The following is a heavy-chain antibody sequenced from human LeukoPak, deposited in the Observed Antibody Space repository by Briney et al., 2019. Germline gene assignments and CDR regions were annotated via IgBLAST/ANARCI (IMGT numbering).Heavy chain of an antibody. J-gene: IGHJ4*02. CDR1: GGSFSGYY. CDR3: ARDGGPRDGSGPYWYFDY. D-gene: IGHD5-24*01. CDR2: IYYSGTT. Sequence: SETLSLTCAVYGGSFSGYYWGWLRQSPGKGLEWIGSIYYSGTTYYNPSLKSRVTISADTSKNQFSLKLSSVTAADTAVYYCARDGGPRDGSGPYWYFDYWGQGTLVTVSS. V-gene: IGHV4-34*01.